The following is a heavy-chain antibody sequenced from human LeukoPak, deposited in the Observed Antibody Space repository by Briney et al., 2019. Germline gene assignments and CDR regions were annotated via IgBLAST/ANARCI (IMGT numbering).Heavy chain of an antibody. J-gene: IGHJ5*02. V-gene: IGHV3-11*01. CDR3: AKDRSSSWVHNWFDP. CDR1: GFTFSDYY. Sequence: GGSLRLSCAASGFTFSDYYMSWIRQAPGKGLEWVSYISSSGSTIYYADSVKGRFTISRDNAKNSLYLQMNSLRAEDTALYYCAKDRSSSWVHNWFDPWGQGTLVTVSS. D-gene: IGHD6-13*01. CDR2: ISSSGSTI.